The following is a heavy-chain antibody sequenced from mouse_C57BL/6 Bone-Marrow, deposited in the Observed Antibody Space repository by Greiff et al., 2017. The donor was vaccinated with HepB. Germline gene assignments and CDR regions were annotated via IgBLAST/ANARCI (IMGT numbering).Heavy chain of an antibody. V-gene: IGHV1-18*01. Sequence: VQLKESGPELVKPGASVKIPCKASGYTFTDYNMDWVKQSHGKSLEWIGDINPNNGGTIYNQKFKGKATLTVDKSSSTAYMELRSLTSEDTAVYYCARTYYSNPFAYWGQGTLVTVSA. CDR3: ARTYYSNPFAY. J-gene: IGHJ3*01. D-gene: IGHD2-5*01. CDR2: INPNNGGT. CDR1: GYTFTDYN.